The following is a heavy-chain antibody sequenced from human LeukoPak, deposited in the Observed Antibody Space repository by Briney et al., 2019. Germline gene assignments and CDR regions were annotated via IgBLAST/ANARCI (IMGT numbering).Heavy chain of an antibody. J-gene: IGHJ4*02. Sequence: PGGSLRLSCSASGFTFSSYAMHWVRQAPGKGLEYVSAISSNGGSTYYADSVKGRFTISRDNSKNTLYLQMSSLRDEDTAVYYCVTDLHPPVRGLIISGFDYWGQGTLVTVSS. CDR3: VTDLHPPVRGLIISGFDY. CDR1: GFTFSSYA. D-gene: IGHD3-10*01. CDR2: ISSNGGST. V-gene: IGHV3-64D*06.